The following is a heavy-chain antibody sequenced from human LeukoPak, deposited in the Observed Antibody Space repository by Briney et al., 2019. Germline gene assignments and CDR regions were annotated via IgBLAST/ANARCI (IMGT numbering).Heavy chain of an antibody. CDR1: GFAFDDYA. V-gene: IGHV3-43*02. CDR2: ISGDGGST. D-gene: IGHD1-7*01. CDR3: AKDRTRSFDY. J-gene: IGHJ4*02. Sequence: PGGPLRLSCAASGFAFDDYAMHWVRQAPGKGLEWVSLISGDGGSTYYADSVKGRFTISRDNSKNSLYLQMNSLRTEDTALYYCAKDRTRSFDYWGQGTLVTVSS.